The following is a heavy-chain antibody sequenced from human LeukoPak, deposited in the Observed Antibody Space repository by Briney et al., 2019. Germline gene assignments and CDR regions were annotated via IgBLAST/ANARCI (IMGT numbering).Heavy chain of an antibody. CDR1: GYTFTGYY. CDR2: INPNSGGT. Sequence: GASVKVSYKASGYTFTGYYMHWVRQAPGQGLEWMGWINPNSGGTNYAQKFQGWVTMTRDTSISTAYMELSRLRSDDTAVYYCARGGIAAAGTYYYYGMDVWGQGTTVTVSS. V-gene: IGHV1-2*04. J-gene: IGHJ6*02. D-gene: IGHD6-13*01. CDR3: ARGGIAAAGTYYYYGMDV.